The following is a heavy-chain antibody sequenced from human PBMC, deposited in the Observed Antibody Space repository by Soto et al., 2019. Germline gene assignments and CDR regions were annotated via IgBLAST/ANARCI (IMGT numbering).Heavy chain of an antibody. CDR1: GFTFSSYA. CDR2: ISGSGGST. CDR3: AKKLYCSSTSCTLDYYYMDV. J-gene: IGHJ6*03. V-gene: IGHV3-23*01. Sequence: GGSLRLSCAASGFTFSSYAMSWVRQAPGKGLEWVSAISGSGGSTYYADSVKGRFTISRDNSKNTLYLQMNSLRAEDTAVYYCAKKLYCSSTSCTLDYYYMDVWGKGTTVTVSS. D-gene: IGHD2-2*01.